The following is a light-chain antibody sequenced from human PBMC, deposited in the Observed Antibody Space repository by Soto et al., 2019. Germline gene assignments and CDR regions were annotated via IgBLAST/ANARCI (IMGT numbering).Light chain of an antibody. CDR3: SSYAGTYLWV. J-gene: IGLJ3*02. Sequence: QSVLTQPPSASGSPGQSVTISCTGTNSDVGGYNYVSWYQQHPGKAPKLIISEVSKRPSGVPDRFSGSKSGNTASLTVSGLQADDEADYYCSSYAGTYLWVFGGGTQLTVL. CDR1: NSDVGGYNY. CDR2: EVS. V-gene: IGLV2-8*01.